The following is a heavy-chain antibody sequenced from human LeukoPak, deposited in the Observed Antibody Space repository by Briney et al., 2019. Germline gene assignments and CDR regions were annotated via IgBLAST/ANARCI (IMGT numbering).Heavy chain of an antibody. D-gene: IGHD2-21*02. J-gene: IGHJ5*02. Sequence: SGGSLRLSCAASGFPFSCYAMSWVRQAPGKGLEWVSAISGRGGSTFYADSVKGRFTISRDNSKNTLYLQMNSLRAEGTAVYYCAMRCGVVVTAIPESWGQGTLVTVSS. CDR2: ISGRGGST. V-gene: IGHV3-23*01. CDR1: GFPFSCYA. CDR3: AMRCGVVVTAIPES.